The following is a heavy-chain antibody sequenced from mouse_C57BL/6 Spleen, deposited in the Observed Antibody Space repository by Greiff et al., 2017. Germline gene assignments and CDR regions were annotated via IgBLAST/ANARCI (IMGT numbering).Heavy chain of an antibody. Sequence: EVQLLQPGPGLVKPSHSLSLTCSASGYSITSCYYWNWNRQFPGNKLEWMGYIRYDGSNNYNPSLKNKTSMTRDTSKNQFLLKLNTVTTEDTATYYGAKVATVVATRWYFDVWGTGTTVTVSS. D-gene: IGHD1-1*01. CDR2: IRYDGSN. V-gene: IGHV3-6*01. CDR1: GYSITSCYY. CDR3: AKVATVVATRWYFDV. J-gene: IGHJ1*03.